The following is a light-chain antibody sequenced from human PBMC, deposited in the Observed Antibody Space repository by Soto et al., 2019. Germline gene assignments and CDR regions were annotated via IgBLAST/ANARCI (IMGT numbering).Light chain of an antibody. V-gene: IGKV1-5*01. CDR3: QQYNSHWT. CDR2: DAS. J-gene: IGKJ1*01. Sequence: DIQMTQSPATLSASAGDRVTIACRASQSISSWLAWYQQKPGKATKLLIYDASSLESGVPSRFSGRASRTLFLITSRILQADDLANYYCQQYNSHWTFGQGTKVEIK. CDR1: QSISSW.